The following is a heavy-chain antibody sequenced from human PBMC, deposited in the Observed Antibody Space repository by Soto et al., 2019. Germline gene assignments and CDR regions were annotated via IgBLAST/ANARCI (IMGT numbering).Heavy chain of an antibody. V-gene: IGHV6-1*01. D-gene: IGHD5-12*01. Sequence: SQTLSLTCAISGDSVSSNSAAWNWIRQSPSRGLEWLGRTYYRSKWYNDYAVSVKSRITINPDTSKNQFSLQLNSVTPEDTAVYYCARGVDGYSGCDRYNWFDPWGQGTLVTVSS. CDR1: GDSVSSNSAA. J-gene: IGHJ5*02. CDR2: TYYRSKWYN. CDR3: ARGVDGYSGCDRYNWFDP.